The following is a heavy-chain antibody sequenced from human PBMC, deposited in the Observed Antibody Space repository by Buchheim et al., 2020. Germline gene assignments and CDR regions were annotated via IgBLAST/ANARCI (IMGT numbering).Heavy chain of an antibody. Sequence: QVQLVQSGAEVKKPGASVKVSCKASGYTFTSYDINWVRQATGQGLEWMGWMNPNSGNTGYAQKFQGRVTMTRNTSISTAYMELSSLRSEDTAVYYCARGRLEAYYDFWSGYPNWFDPWGQGTL. CDR1: GYTFTSYD. D-gene: IGHD3-3*01. J-gene: IGHJ5*02. CDR3: ARGRLEAYYDFWSGYPNWFDP. CDR2: MNPNSGNT. V-gene: IGHV1-8*01.